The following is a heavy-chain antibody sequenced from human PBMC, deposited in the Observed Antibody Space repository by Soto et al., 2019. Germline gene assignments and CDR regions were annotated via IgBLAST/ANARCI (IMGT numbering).Heavy chain of an antibody. V-gene: IGHV5-51*01. Sequence: LGESLKISCEVSGNTFTTYSIGWVRQMPGKGLEWMGSIYPGDSDTAYSPSFEGQVTISADKSTTTAYLQWSSLKASDTAMYYCARGTVIQGYYCGMDVWGQGTTVTVSS. CDR1: GNTFTTYS. CDR2: IYPGDSDT. D-gene: IGHD4-17*01. J-gene: IGHJ6*02. CDR3: ARGTVIQGYYCGMDV.